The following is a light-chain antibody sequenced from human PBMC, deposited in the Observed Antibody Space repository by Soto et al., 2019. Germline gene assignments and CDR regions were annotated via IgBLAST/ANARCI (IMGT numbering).Light chain of an antibody. V-gene: IGKV3-15*01. CDR1: QSVSSN. Sequence: EIVMTQSPATLSVSPGARGTLSCRASQSVSSNLAWYQQKPGQAPRLLIYGASARATGIPSRFSGSGSGTEFTLTISSLQSEDFAVYYCQQYNNWPRTFGQGTKGDIK. CDR3: QQYNNWPRT. CDR2: GAS. J-gene: IGKJ1*01.